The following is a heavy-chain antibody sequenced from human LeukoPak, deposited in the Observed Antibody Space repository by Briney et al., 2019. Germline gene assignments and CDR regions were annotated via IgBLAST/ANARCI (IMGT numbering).Heavy chain of an antibody. CDR2: IYTTGST. Sequence: SETLSLTCTVSGGSISSYYWTWIRQPAGKGLEWIGRIYTTGSTNYNPSLNSRVTMSVDTSKNQFSLNLSSVSAADPAVYYCARQIAVAGKGGFDYWGQGTLVTVSS. D-gene: IGHD6-19*01. V-gene: IGHV4-4*07. CDR1: GGSISSYY. CDR3: ARQIAVAGKGGFDY. J-gene: IGHJ4*02.